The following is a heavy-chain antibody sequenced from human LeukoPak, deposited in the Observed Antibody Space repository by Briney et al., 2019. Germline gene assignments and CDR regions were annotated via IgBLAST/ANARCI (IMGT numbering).Heavy chain of an antibody. V-gene: IGHV3-7*01. Sequence: GGSLRLSCAASGFIFGGYWMSWVRQAPGRGLEWVAYTNPDGSIKYYVDSVNGRFTISRDNAKNSLYLQMNSLRAEDTAVYYCVSGFLQWLYWGQGTLVTVSS. CDR1: GFIFGGYW. CDR3: VSGFLQWLY. D-gene: IGHD3-3*01. CDR2: TNPDGSIK. J-gene: IGHJ4*02.